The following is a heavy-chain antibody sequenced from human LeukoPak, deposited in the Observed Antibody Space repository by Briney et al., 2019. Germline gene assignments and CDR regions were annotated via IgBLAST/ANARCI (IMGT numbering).Heavy chain of an antibody. J-gene: IGHJ4*02. D-gene: IGHD3-10*01. Sequence: PSETLSLTCAVYGGSFRGYYWSWIRQPPGKGLEWIGEINHSGSTNYNPSLKSRVTISVDTSKNQFSLKLSSVTAADTAVYYCARAWGVRLFDYWGQGTLVTVSS. CDR2: INHSGST. V-gene: IGHV4-34*01. CDR1: GGSFRGYY. CDR3: ARAWGVRLFDY.